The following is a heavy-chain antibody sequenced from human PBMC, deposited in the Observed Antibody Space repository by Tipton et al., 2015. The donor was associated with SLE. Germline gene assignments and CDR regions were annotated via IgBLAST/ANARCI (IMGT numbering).Heavy chain of an antibody. CDR1: GYSISSGYY. D-gene: IGHD2-2*01. V-gene: IGHV4-38-2*02. CDR2: IYHTGST. J-gene: IGHJ6*04. CDR3: ARGVAVVVPAAWIDV. Sequence: LRLSCTVSGYSISSGYYWGWIRQPPGKGLEWIGSIYHTGSTYYNPSLKSRVTISVDTSKNQFSLKLSSVTAADTAMYYCARGVAVVVPAAWIDVWGKGTTVTVSS.